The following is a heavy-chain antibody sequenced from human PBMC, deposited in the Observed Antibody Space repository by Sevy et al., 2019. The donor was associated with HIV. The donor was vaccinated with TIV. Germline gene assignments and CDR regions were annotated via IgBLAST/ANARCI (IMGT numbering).Heavy chain of an antibody. CDR2: INYSGST. D-gene: IGHD3-3*01. CDR3: ARHSLFTIFGVVIDPKMYYFVY. Sequence: SETLSLTCTVSGGSITNNNYYWGWIRQSPGKGLEWIGTINYSGSTDYNPSLKSRVTVSVDTSKNQISLRLSSVTAADTAVYYCARHSLFTIFGVVIDPKMYYFVYWGQGTLVTVSS. J-gene: IGHJ4*02. CDR1: GGSITNNNYY. V-gene: IGHV4-39*01.